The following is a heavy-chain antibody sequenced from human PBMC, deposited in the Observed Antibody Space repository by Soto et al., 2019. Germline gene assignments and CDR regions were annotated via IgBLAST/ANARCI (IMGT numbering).Heavy chain of an antibody. CDR3: ARDILQRTGRLGYCSGGSCYSGAFDI. Sequence: GGSLRLSCAASGFTFSSYSMNWVRQAPGKGLEWVSYISSSSSTIYYADSVKGRFTISRDNAKNSLYLQMNSLRAEDTAVYYCARDILQRTGRLGYCSGGSCYSGAFDIWGQGTMVTVSS. CDR1: GFTFSSYS. V-gene: IGHV3-48*01. D-gene: IGHD2-15*01. J-gene: IGHJ3*02. CDR2: ISSSSSTI.